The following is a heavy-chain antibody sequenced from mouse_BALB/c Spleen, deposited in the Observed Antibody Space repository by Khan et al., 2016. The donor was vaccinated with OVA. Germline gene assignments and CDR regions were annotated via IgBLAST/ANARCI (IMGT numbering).Heavy chain of an antibody. D-gene: IGHD1-1*01. CDR1: GFTISSYG. CDR2: IGSDSNTI. V-gene: IGHV5-17*02. CDR3: ASLYYWSWFAT. Sequence: EVELVESGGGLVQPGGSRKLSCAASGFTISSYGMPWVRQAPEKGLEWVAYIGSDSNTIYYADTVKGRFTISRDDPKNSLVLQMPSLRSEDTAMYEDASLYYWSWFATWGQGTLVTVSS. J-gene: IGHJ3*01.